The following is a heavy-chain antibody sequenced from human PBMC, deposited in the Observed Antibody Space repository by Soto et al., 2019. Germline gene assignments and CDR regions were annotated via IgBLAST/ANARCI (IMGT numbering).Heavy chain of an antibody. CDR3: ARGGVSTRTFDY. CDR2: IYPSDSDT. CDR1: SSSSYY. J-gene: IGHJ4*02. D-gene: IGHD3-3*01. V-gene: IGHV5-51*01. Sequence: SSSSYYWGWIRQPPGKGLELMGIIYPSDSDTRYRPSFQGQVTISADKSISSAYLQWSSLRASDTAMYYCARGGVSTRTFDYWGQGTPVTVSS.